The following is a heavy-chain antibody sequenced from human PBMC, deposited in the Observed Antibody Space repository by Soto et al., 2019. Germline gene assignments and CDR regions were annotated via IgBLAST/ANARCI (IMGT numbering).Heavy chain of an antibody. V-gene: IGHV1-18*04. CDR1: GYTFTSYG. D-gene: IGHD2-21*01. J-gene: IGHJ4*02. Sequence: QVQLVQSGAEVKKPGASVKVSCKASGYTFTSYGISWVRKAPGPVLEWMGWISAYNGNTNYSQKLQGRVTMTTDTSTSTAYMELSSLRSDDTAVYYFARVPRDGAISDVDYWGQGTLVTVS. CDR2: ISAYNGNT. CDR3: ARVPRDGAISDVDY.